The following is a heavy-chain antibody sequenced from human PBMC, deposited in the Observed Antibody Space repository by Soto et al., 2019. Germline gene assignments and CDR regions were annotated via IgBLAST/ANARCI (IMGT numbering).Heavy chain of an antibody. J-gene: IGHJ3*02. D-gene: IGHD1-1*01. CDR2: INHSGST. V-gene: IGHV4-34*01. CDR1: GGSFSGYY. CDR3: ARVPQYDRPRYMARDAFDI. Sequence: SETLSLTCAVYGGSFSGYYWSWIRQPPGKGLEWIGEINHSGSTNYNPSLKSRVTISVDTSKNQFSLKLSSATAADTAVYYCARVPQYDRPRYMARDAFDIWGQGTMVTVSS.